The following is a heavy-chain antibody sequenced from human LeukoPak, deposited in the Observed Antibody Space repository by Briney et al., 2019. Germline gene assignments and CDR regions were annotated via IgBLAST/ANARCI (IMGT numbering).Heavy chain of an antibody. V-gene: IGHV4-39*07. J-gene: IGHJ3*02. CDR2: IFYSGST. CDR1: GGSISSSSYY. CDR3: ARVSSIVVVVAATWAFDI. D-gene: IGHD2-15*01. Sequence: SSETLSLTCTVSGGSISSSSYYWGWIRQPPGKGLEWIGNIFYSGSTYYNPSLKSRVTISVDTSKNQFSLKLSSVTAADTAVYYCARVSSIVVVVAATWAFDIWGQGTMVTVSS.